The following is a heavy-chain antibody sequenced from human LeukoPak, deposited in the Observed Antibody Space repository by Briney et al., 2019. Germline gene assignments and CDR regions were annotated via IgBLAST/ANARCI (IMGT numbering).Heavy chain of an antibody. CDR1: GYTFTSYD. CDR2: MNPNSGNT. D-gene: IGHD6-13*01. V-gene: IGHV1-8*01. J-gene: IGHJ5*02. Sequence: ASVKVSCKASGYTFTSYDINWVRRATGQGLEWMGWMNPNSGNTGYAQKFQGRVTMTRNTSISTAYMELSSLRSEDTAVYYCARGLGYSSWYDWFDPWGQGTLVTVSS. CDR3: ARGLGYSSWYDWFDP.